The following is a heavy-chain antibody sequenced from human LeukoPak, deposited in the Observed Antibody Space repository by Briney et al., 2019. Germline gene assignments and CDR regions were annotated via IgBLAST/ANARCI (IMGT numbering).Heavy chain of an antibody. J-gene: IGHJ4*02. Sequence: GGSLRLSCAASGFTFTRYWMSWVRQAPGKGLEWVANIKQDGSEKYYVDSVKGRFTISRDNAKNSLYLQMNSLRAEDTAVYYFARDCSPPPSDYWGQGTLVTVSS. CDR2: IKQDGSEK. CDR1: GFTFTRYW. D-gene: IGHD6-13*01. CDR3: ARDCSPPPSDY. V-gene: IGHV3-7*01.